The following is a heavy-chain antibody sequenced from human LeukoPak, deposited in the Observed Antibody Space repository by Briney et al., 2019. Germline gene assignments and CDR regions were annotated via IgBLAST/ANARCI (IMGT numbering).Heavy chain of an antibody. V-gene: IGHV5-51*01. CDR2: IYPGDSDA. Sequence: GESLKISCKGSGYIFTSYWIAWVRQMPGKGLEWMGIIYPGDSDARYSPSFQGQVTISTDKSISTAYLQWSSLEASDTAMYYCARQAYCGDDCSYYFDYWGQGTLVTVSS. CDR1: GYIFTSYW. CDR3: ARQAYCGDDCSYYFDY. D-gene: IGHD2-21*02. J-gene: IGHJ4*02.